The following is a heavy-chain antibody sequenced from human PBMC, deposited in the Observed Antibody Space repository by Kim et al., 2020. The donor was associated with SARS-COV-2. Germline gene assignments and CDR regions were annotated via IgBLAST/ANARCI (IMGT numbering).Heavy chain of an antibody. Sequence: SETLSLTCIVSGGSISSSCYYWGWNRQPPGKGLVWIGSIYYSGSTYYNLSLKSRVTISVDTSKNQFSLKLSSVSAADTAVYYCARHVNGSVITIFGVVTAYFDYWGQGTRVTFPS. D-gene: IGHD3-3*01. CDR2: IYYSGST. CDR3: ARHVNGSVITIFGVVTAYFDY. J-gene: IGHJ4*02. V-gene: IGHV4-39*01. CDR1: GGSISSSCYY.